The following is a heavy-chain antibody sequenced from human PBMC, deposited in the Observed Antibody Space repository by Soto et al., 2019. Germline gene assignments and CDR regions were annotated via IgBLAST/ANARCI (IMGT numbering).Heavy chain of an antibody. CDR2: IIPIFGTA. D-gene: IGHD3-22*01. V-gene: IGHV1-69*06. Sequence: ASVKVSCKASGGTFSSYAISWVRQAPGQGLEWMGGIIPIFGTANYAQKFQGRVTITADKSTSTAYMELSSLRSEDTAVYYCARDDSSGHDAFDIWGKGTMVTVSS. CDR1: GGTFSSYA. CDR3: ARDDSSGHDAFDI. J-gene: IGHJ3*02.